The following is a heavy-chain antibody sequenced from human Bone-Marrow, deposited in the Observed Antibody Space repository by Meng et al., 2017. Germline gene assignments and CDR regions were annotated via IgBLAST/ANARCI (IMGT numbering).Heavy chain of an antibody. J-gene: IGHJ5*02. Sequence: DTGLGRASPSGTPPLTCAFSGGSISSSNWWSWVRQPPGKGLEWIGEIYHSGSTNYNPSLKSRVTISVDKSKNQFSLKLSSVTAADTAVYYCARGQYFSWWELLPAFWFDPWGQGTLVTVSS. D-gene: IGHD1-26*01. CDR3: ARGQYFSWWELLPAFWFDP. CDR2: IYHSGST. V-gene: IGHV4-4*02. CDR1: GGSISSSNW.